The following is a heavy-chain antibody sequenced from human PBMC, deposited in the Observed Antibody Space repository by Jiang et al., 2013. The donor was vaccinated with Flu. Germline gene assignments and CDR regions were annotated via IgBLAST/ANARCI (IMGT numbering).Heavy chain of an antibody. J-gene: IGHJ3*02. CDR2: IYYSGST. D-gene: IGHD6-13*01. Sequence: GSGLVKPSETLSLTCTVSGGSISSYYWSWIRQPPGKGLEWIGYIYYSGSTNYNPSLKSRVTISVDTSKNQFSLKLSSVTAADTAVYYCARGDSSSWRWYNPAFDIWGQGTMVTVSS. CDR1: GGSISSYY. CDR3: ARGDSSSWRWYNPAFDI. V-gene: IGHV4-59*01.